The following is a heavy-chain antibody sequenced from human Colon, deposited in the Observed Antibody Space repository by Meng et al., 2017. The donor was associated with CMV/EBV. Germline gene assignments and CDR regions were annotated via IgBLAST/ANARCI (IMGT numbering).Heavy chain of an antibody. J-gene: IGHJ6*02. Sequence: GESLKISCVVSGFTLKTQMMTWVRQAPGKGLEWVSSISSSSSYIYYADSVKGRFTISRDNAKNSLYLQMNSLRAEDTAVYYCARDGDILTGYPLMDVWGQGTTVTVSS. CDR2: ISSSSSYI. V-gene: IGHV3-21*01. CDR1: GFTLKTQM. CDR3: ARDGDILTGYPLMDV. D-gene: IGHD3-9*01.